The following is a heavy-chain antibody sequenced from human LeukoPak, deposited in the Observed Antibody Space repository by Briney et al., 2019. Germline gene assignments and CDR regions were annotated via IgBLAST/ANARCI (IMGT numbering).Heavy chain of an antibody. CDR3: AGREGD. Sequence: GGSLRLSCAASGFPFGDFAMTWVRQVPGGGLQWVSTITRSGQNTYYADSVRGRFTISRDNAKNSLYVQMNSLRAEDTAVYYCAGREGDLGQGTLVTVSS. CDR1: GFPFGDFA. D-gene: IGHD1-26*01. CDR2: ITRSGQNT. V-gene: IGHV3-23*01. J-gene: IGHJ4*02.